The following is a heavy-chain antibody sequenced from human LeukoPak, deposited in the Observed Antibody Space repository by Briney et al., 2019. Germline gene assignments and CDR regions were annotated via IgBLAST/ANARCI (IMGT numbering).Heavy chain of an antibody. J-gene: IGHJ3*02. V-gene: IGHV1-69*05. CDR3: ASPAMAYSALHLDAFDI. CDR1: GGTFSSYA. D-gene: IGHD5-18*01. Sequence: ASVKVSCKASGGTFSSYAINWVRQAPGQGLEWMGGIIPIFGTANYAQKFQGRVTITTDESTSTAYMELSSLRSEDTAVYYCASPAMAYSALHLDAFDIWGQGTMVTVSS. CDR2: IIPIFGTA.